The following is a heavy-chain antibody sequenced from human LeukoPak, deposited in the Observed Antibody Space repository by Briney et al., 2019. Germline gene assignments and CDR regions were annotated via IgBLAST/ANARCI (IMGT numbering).Heavy chain of an antibody. CDR1: GGSISDRGFY. CDR3: ARRGSAAIYSWFDP. CDR2: IYYSGSI. V-gene: IGHV4-39*07. D-gene: IGHD2-2*01. Sequence: KPSETLSLTCAVSGGSISDRGFYWGWIRQPPGKGLEWIGSIYYSGSIYFNPSLKSRVTISVDTSKNQFSLKLTSVTAADTAVYYCARRGSAAIYSWFDPWGQGTLVTVSS. J-gene: IGHJ5*02.